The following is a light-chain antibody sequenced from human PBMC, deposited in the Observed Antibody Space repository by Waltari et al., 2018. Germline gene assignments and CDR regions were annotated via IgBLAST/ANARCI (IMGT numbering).Light chain of an antibody. J-gene: IGKJ2*01. CDR3: QQYNNWPPYT. V-gene: IGKV3-15*01. CDR1: QSVSSN. Sequence: EIVMTQSPATLSVSPVERATLSSRASQSVSSNLAWYQQKPGQAPRLLIYGASTRATGIPARFSGSGSGTEFTLTISSLQSEDFAVYYCQQYNNWPPYTFGQGTKLEIK. CDR2: GAS.